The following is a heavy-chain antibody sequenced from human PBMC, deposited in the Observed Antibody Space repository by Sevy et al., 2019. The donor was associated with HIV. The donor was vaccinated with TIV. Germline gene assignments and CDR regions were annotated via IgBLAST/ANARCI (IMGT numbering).Heavy chain of an antibody. CDR2: ISWNSGIL. J-gene: IGHJ4*02. V-gene: IGHV3-9*01. Sequence: GGSLRLSCVASGFTFDDYAMHWVRQVPGKGLEWVSGISWNSGILGYADSVKGRFTISRDDAKNSLYLQMNSLRPEDTALYYCAKERRHIVTFGAGTFAYWGLGTLVTVSS. CDR3: AKERRHIVTFGAGTFAY. D-gene: IGHD3-16*01. CDR1: GFTFDDYA.